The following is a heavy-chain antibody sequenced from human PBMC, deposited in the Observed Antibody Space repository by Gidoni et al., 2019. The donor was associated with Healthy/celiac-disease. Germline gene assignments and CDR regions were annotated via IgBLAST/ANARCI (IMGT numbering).Heavy chain of an antibody. J-gene: IGHJ4*02. V-gene: IGHV3-33*01. CDR1: GFTFSSYG. CDR2: IWYDGSNK. CDR3: ARDQGREYSYALG. D-gene: IGHD5-18*01. Sequence: QVQLVESGGGVVQPGRSLRLSCAASGFTFSSYGMHWVRQAPGKGLEWVAVIWYDGSNKYYADSVKGRFTISRDNSKNTLYLQMNSLRAEDTAVYYCARDQGREYSYALGWGQGTLVTVSS.